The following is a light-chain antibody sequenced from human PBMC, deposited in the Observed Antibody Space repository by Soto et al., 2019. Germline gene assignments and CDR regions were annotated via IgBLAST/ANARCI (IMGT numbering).Light chain of an antibody. Sequence: DIQMTQSPSTLSASVGDTVTVTCRASQSVSGWLAWYQQKPGEAPKLLIYAASNLQSGVPARFSGSGSGTDFTLTISSLQPEDFATYYCLQKYFYPFTFGPGTKVDIK. CDR2: AAS. CDR3: LQKYFYPFT. J-gene: IGKJ3*01. CDR1: QSVSGW. V-gene: IGKV1-5*01.